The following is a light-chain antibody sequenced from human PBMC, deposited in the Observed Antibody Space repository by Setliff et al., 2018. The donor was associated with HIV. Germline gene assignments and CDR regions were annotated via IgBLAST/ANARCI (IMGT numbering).Light chain of an antibody. V-gene: IGLV1-51*01. CDR3: ATWDTSLRAWV. CDR1: SSNIGSNY. Sequence: QSVLTQPPSVSAAPGQKVTISCSGSSSNIGSNYVSWYQQLPGTAPTLLIYDNNKRPSGIPDRLSGSRSGTPATLGITGLQSGDEADYYCATWDTSLRAWVFGGGTKVTVL. CDR2: DNN. J-gene: IGLJ3*02.